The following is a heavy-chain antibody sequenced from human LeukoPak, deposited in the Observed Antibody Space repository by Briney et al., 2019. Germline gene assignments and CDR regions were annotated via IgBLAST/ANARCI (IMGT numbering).Heavy chain of an antibody. CDR2: IYHSGST. Sequence: PSETLSLTCTVSGYSISSGYYWGWIRQPPGKGLEWIGSIYHSGSTYYNPSLKSRVTISVDTSKNQFSLKLSSVTAADTAVYYCARGIFGGVLYFDYWGQGNLVTVSS. CDR3: ARGIFGGVLYFDY. D-gene: IGHD3-3*01. V-gene: IGHV4-38-2*02. CDR1: GYSISSGYY. J-gene: IGHJ4*02.